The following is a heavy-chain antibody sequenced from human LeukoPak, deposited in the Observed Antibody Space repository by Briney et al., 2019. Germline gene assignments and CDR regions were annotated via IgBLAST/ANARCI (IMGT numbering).Heavy chain of an antibody. CDR3: ASSINYDFWSGYYHFDY. D-gene: IGHD3-3*01. J-gene: IGHJ4*02. CDR1: GGPINSNSYY. Sequence: SETLSLTCTVSGGPINSNSYYWGWIRQPPGKGLEWIGSIFYSGSTYYTSSLKSRVTISLDMSKNQFSVKLSSVTAADTAVYYCASSINYDFWSGYYHFDYWGQGRLVTVSS. CDR2: IFYSGST. V-gene: IGHV4-39*07.